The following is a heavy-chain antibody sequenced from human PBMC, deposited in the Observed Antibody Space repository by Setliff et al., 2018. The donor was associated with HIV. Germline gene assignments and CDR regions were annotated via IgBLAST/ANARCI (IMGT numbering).Heavy chain of an antibody. V-gene: IGHV4-38-2*01. Sequence: SETLSLTCAVSGYSISSGYYRGWIRQPPGKGLEWIGSIYHGGSAYYKPSLKSRVTISVDMSKNQFSLRLSSVTAADTAVYYCARQYGGNSPVSYWYFDLWGRGTLVTVSS. CDR2: IYHGGSA. J-gene: IGHJ2*01. D-gene: IGHD2-21*02. CDR3: ARQYGGNSPVSYWYFDL. CDR1: GYSISSGYY.